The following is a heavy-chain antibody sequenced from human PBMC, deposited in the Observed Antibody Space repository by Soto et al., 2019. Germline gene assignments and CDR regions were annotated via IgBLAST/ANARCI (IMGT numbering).Heavy chain of an antibody. CDR2: IIPIFGTA. Sequence: SVKVSCKASVGTFSSYAISWVRQAPGQGLEWMGGIIPIFGTANYAQKFQGRVTMTRNTSISTAYMELSSLRSEDTAVYYCARGLTIFGVVPTPIDYWGQGTLVTVSS. CDR3: ARGLTIFGVVPTPIDY. J-gene: IGHJ4*02. CDR1: VGTFSSYA. V-gene: IGHV1-69*05. D-gene: IGHD3-3*01.